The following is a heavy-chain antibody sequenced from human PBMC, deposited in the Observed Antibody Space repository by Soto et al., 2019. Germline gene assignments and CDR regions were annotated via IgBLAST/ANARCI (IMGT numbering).Heavy chain of an antibody. CDR1: GFTFSSYG. V-gene: IGHV3-30*18. CDR2: ISYDGSNK. J-gene: IGHJ6*02. Sequence: GGSLRLSCAASGFTFSSYGMHWVRQAPGKGLEWVAVISYDGSNKYYADSVKGRFTISRDNSKNTLYLQMNSLRAEDTAVYYCAKDKLVAYYYGSGSYWAGYYGMDVWGQGTTVTVSS. D-gene: IGHD3-10*01. CDR3: AKDKLVAYYYGSGSYWAGYYGMDV.